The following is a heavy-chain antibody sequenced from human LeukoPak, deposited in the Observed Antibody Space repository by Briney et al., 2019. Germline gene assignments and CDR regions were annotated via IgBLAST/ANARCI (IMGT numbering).Heavy chain of an antibody. D-gene: IGHD3-16*01. Sequence: GGSLRLSCEASGFTFSNSAMAWVRQAPGKGLEWVSGISASGHYTYNADSGKGRFTISRDNSRNTLYLQMNSLRAEDTALYFCVKDGSWGDYYFYFYIDVWGKGTTVTVSS. CDR1: GFTFSNSA. CDR2: ISASGHYT. J-gene: IGHJ6*03. V-gene: IGHV3-23*01. CDR3: VKDGSWGDYYFYFYIDV.